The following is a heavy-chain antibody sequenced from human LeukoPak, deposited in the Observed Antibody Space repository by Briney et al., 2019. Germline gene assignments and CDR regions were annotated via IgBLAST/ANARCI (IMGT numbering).Heavy chain of an antibody. CDR1: GFTFSSYS. Sequence: GGSLRLSCAASGFTFSSYSMNWVRQAPGKGLEWVSSISSSSSYIYYADSVKGRFTISRDNAKNSLYLRMNSLRAEDTAVYYCARDRDTAMVTSGFSDYWGQGTLVTVSS. D-gene: IGHD5-18*01. CDR3: ARDRDTAMVTSGFSDY. V-gene: IGHV3-21*01. J-gene: IGHJ4*02. CDR2: ISSSSSYI.